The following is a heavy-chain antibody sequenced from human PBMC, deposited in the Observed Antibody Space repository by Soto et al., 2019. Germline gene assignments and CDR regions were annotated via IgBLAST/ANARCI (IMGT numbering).Heavy chain of an antibody. CDR2: IIPIFGTA. CDR3: ARDFGYYDSSGNMDV. D-gene: IGHD3-22*01. V-gene: IGHV1-69*06. J-gene: IGHJ6*01. Sequence: EASVKVSCKASGGTFSSYAISWVRQAPGQGLEWMGGIIPIFGTANYAQKFQGRVTITADKSTSRAYMELSSLRSEDTAVYYCARDFGYYDSSGNMDVWGQGTTVTVSS. CDR1: GGTFSSYA.